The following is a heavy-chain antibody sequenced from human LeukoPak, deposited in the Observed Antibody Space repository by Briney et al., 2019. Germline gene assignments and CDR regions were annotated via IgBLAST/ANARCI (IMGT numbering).Heavy chain of an antibody. D-gene: IGHD5-24*01. CDR2: ICASKGNT. CDR1: GYTFTNYG. J-gene: IGHJ4*02. Sequence: GSSVKVSCKASGYTFTNYGLIWVRQAPGQEREWMGWICASKGNTNYAQKLQGRVTMNTNTSRSAAYMEVRILRSDDRAGCSVARAGYNSSDFWGQGTLVTVSS. V-gene: IGHV1-18*01. CDR3: ARAGYNSSDF.